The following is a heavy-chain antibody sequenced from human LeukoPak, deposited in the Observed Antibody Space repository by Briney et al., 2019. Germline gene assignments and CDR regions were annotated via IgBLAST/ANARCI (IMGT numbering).Heavy chain of an antibody. CDR2: IDGGGGT. Sequence: GGSLRLSCAASGFTFSSYSMNWVRQAPGRGLEWVSTIDGGGGTYYADSVKGRFTFSRDNSKNTVYLQMNSLRAEDTAVYYCVKSLNSWHGWFDPWGQGTLVTVSS. J-gene: IGHJ5*02. V-gene: IGHV3-23*01. D-gene: IGHD4-11*01. CDR3: VKSLNSWHGWFDP. CDR1: GFTFSSYS.